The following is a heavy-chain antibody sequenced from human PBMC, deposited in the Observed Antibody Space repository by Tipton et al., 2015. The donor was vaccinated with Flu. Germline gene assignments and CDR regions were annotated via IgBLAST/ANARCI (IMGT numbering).Heavy chain of an antibody. CDR1: GGSISSYY. Sequence: TLSLTCTVSGGSISSYYWSWIRQPAGKGLEWIVRIYTSGSTNYNPSLKSRVTMSVDTSKNQFPLKLSSVTAADTAVYYCARGVLWFGESQYYGMDVWRQGTTVTVSS. V-gene: IGHV4-4*07. CDR3: ARGVLWFGESQYYGMDV. CDR2: IYTSGST. J-gene: IGHJ6*02. D-gene: IGHD3-10*01.